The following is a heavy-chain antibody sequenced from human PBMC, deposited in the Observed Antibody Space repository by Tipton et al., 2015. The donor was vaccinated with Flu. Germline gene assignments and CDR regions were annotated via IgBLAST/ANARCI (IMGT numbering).Heavy chain of an antibody. V-gene: IGHV3-48*04. Sequence: SLRLSCAASGFTFSSYSMNWVRQAPGKGLEWVSYISSSSSTIYYADSVKGRFTISRDNAKNSLYLQMNSLRAEDTAVYYCASGVEYSSRWQLPEEDRGLDYWGQGTLVTVSS. D-gene: IGHD6-13*01. CDR2: ISSSSSTI. CDR1: GFTFSSYS. CDR3: ASGVEYSSRWQLPEEDRGLDY. J-gene: IGHJ4*02.